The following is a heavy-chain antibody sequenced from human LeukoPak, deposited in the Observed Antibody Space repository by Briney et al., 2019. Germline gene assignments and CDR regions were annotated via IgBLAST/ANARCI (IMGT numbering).Heavy chain of an antibody. CDR2: INHSGSA. V-gene: IGHV4-39*07. CDR3: ARAHSGVGANRHFDY. CDR1: GGSISSSSYY. J-gene: IGHJ4*02. Sequence: PSETLSLTCTVSGGSISSSSYYWGWIRQPPGKGLEWIGEINHSGSANYNPSLKSRVTISVDTSKNQFSLKLSSVTAADTAVYYCARAHSGVGANRHFDYWGQGTLVTVSS. D-gene: IGHD1-26*01.